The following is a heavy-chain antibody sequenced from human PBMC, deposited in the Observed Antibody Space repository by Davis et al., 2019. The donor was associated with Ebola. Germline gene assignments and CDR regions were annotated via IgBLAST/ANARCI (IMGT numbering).Heavy chain of an antibody. D-gene: IGHD5-12*01. CDR3: ARGWLRSAFDQ. CDR2: TYYSSKWYT. CDR1: GDSVSGSSGA. Sequence: PSETLSLTCAISGDSVSGSSGAWNWSRQSPSRGFEWLGRTYYSSKWYTDSTLSVKSRITISADTAKNQLSLHLDSVTPEDTAVYYCARGWLRSAFDQWGQGTLVTVSS. V-gene: IGHV6-1*01. J-gene: IGHJ4*02.